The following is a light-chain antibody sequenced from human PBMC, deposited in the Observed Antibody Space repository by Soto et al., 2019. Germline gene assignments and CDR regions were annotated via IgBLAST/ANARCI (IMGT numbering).Light chain of an antibody. J-gene: IGLJ1*01. CDR3: SSYTDRKNLV. Sequence: QSVLTQPASVSGSPGQSITISCTGTSSDLAIYNYVSWYQQQPGKAPKLMIYQVTNRPSGVSNRFSGSRSGNTASLTISGLQAEDEADYYCSSYTDRKNLVFGTGTKVTVL. CDR1: SSDLAIYNY. CDR2: QVT. V-gene: IGLV2-14*01.